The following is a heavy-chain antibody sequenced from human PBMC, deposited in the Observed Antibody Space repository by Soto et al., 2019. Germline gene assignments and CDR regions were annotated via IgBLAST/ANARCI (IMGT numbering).Heavy chain of an antibody. CDR3: ARVPPSLVRGRRSWFDP. CDR2: INHSGST. J-gene: IGHJ5*02. V-gene: IGHV4-34*01. D-gene: IGHD3-10*01. Sequence: QVQLQQWGAGLLKPSETLSLTCAVYGGSFSGYYWSWIRQPPGKGLEWIGEINHSGSTNYNPSLKSRVTISVDTSKNQFSLKLSSVTAADTAVYYCARVPPSLVRGRRSWFDPWGQGTLVTVSS. CDR1: GGSFSGYY.